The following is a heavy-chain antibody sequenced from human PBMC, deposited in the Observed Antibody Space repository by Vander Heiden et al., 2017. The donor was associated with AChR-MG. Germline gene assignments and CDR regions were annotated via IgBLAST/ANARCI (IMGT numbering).Heavy chain of an antibody. CDR1: GGTFSSYA. CDR2: IIPIFGTA. V-gene: IGHV1-69*06. D-gene: IGHD2-2*01. CDR3: ARPYCSSTSCYLGNNWFDP. J-gene: IGHJ5*02. Sequence: QVQLVQSGAEVKKPGSSVKVSCKASGGTFSSYAISWVRQAPGQGLEWMGGIIPIFGTANYAQKFQGRVTITADKSMSTAYMELSSLRSEDTAVYYCARPYCSSTSCYLGNNWFDPWGQGTLVTVSS.